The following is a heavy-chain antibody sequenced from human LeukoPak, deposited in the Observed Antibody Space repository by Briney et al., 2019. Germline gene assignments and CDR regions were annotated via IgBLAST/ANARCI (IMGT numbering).Heavy chain of an antibody. D-gene: IGHD4-17*01. CDR3: AKTGAYGDYDTYYGMDV. CDR1: GFTFSSYG. Sequence: GGSLRLSCAASGFTFSSYGMHWVRQAPGKGLEWVAVISYDGSNKYYADSVKGRFTISRDNSKNPLYLQMNSLRAEDTAVYYCAKTGAYGDYDTYYGMDVWGQGTTVTVSS. V-gene: IGHV3-30*18. J-gene: IGHJ6*02. CDR2: ISYDGSNK.